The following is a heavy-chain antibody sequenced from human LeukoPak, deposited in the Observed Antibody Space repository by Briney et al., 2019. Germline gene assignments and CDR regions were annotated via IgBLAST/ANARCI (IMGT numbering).Heavy chain of an antibody. D-gene: IGHD2-2*02. CDR2: IYPGDSDT. CDR1: GYSFTSYW. J-gene: IGHJ4*02. Sequence: GESLKISCKGSGYSFTSYWIGWVRQIPGKGLEWMGIIYPGDSDTRYSPSFQGQVTISADKSISTAYLQWSSLKASDTAMYYCARRRYCSSTSCYTGYFDYWGQGTLVTVSS. V-gene: IGHV5-51*01. CDR3: ARRRYCSSTSCYTGYFDY.